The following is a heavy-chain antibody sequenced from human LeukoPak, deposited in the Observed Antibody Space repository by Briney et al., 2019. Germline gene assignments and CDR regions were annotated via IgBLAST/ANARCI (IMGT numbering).Heavy chain of an antibody. V-gene: IGHV4-4*07. D-gene: IGHD1-26*01. Sequence: SETLSLTCTVSGASISTYYWSWIRQPAGKGLEWIGRIYTSGSTSYNPSLNSRVTMSVDTSTNQLSLKLTSVTAADTAVYFWARDQTNLGANDNWFAPWGQGTLVTVSS. CDR1: GASISTYY. J-gene: IGHJ5*02. CDR3: ARDQTNLGANDNWFAP. CDR2: IYTSGST.